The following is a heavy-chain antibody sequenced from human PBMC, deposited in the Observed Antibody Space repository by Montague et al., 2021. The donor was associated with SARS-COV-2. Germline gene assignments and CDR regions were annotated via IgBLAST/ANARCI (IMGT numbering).Heavy chain of an antibody. D-gene: IGHD3-16*01. J-gene: IGHJ6*02. V-gene: IGHV4-39*02. CDR3: ARTSKLRESSSGNYYYHAMDV. Sequence: SETLSLTCTVSGGSISSSTHYWGWIRQPPGKGLEWIGNLYNGGTTYYSPSLKSRVTISVDTSKNHFSLNMTSVTAADTAVYYCARTSKLRESSSGNYYYHAMDVWGQGTTVTVSS. CDR2: LYNGGTT. CDR1: GGSISSSTHY.